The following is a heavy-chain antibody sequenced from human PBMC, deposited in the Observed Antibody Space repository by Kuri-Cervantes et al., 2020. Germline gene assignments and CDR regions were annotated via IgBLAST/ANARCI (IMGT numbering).Heavy chain of an antibody. CDR2: IWYDGSNK. V-gene: IGHV3-33*01. J-gene: IGHJ6*02. D-gene: IGHD3-10*01. Sequence: LKISCAASGFTFRSYSFHWVRQAPGKGLEWVAVIWYDGSNKYYADSVKGRFTISRDNSKNTLYLQMNSLRAEDTAVYYCARGPYYYGSGSYYNGYYYYGMDVWGQGTTVTVSS. CDR1: GFTFRSYS. CDR3: ARGPYYYGSGSYYNGYYYYGMDV.